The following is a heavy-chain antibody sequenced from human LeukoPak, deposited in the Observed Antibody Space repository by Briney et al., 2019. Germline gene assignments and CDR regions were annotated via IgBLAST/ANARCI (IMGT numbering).Heavy chain of an antibody. V-gene: IGHV3-21*04. CDR3: AKRGDYYGSGSYWPYYYNGMDV. CDR2: ISSSSSYI. J-gene: IGHJ6*02. Sequence: GGSLRLSCAASGFTFSSYSMNWVRQAPGKGLEWVSSISSSSSYIYYADSVKGRFTISRDNSKNTLYLQMNSLRAEDTAVYYCAKRGDYYGSGSYWPYYYNGMDVWGQGTTVTVSS. CDR1: GFTFSSYS. D-gene: IGHD3-10*01.